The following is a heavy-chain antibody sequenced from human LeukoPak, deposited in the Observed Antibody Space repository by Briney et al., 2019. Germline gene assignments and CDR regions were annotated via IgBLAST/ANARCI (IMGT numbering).Heavy chain of an antibody. CDR1: FXGPA. J-gene: IGHJ4*02. D-gene: IGHD4-17*01. V-gene: IGHV3-73*01. CDR3: TRERYGDFDY. Sequence: FXGPAMHWVRQASGKGLEWVGRIRSKANSYATAYAASVKGRFTISRDDSKNTAYLQMNSLKTEDTAVYYCTRERYGDFDYWGQGTLVTVSS. CDR2: IRSKANSYAT.